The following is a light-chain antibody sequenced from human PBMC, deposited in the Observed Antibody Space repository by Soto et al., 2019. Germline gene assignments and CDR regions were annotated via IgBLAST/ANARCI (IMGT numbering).Light chain of an antibody. Sequence: DIQMTQSPSTLSASVGDRVTITCRASQSIGSWLAWYQQKPGKAPKVLIYDASSLESGVPSRFSGSGSGTEFTLTISSLQPDDFATYYCQQYNSYWTFGKGTKVDIK. J-gene: IGKJ1*01. V-gene: IGKV1-5*01. CDR2: DAS. CDR3: QQYNSYWT. CDR1: QSIGSW.